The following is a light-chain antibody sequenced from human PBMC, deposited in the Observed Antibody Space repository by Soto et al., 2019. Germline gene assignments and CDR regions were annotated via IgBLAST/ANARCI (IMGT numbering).Light chain of an antibody. Sequence: QSALTQPASVSGSPGQSITISCTGTSSDVGGYNYVSWYQQHPGKAPKLMIYEVSNRPSGVSNRFSGSKSGNTASLTISGLQAEHEADYYCSSYTSSSTTYVFGNGTKVTV. CDR3: SSYTSSSTTYV. CDR2: EVS. V-gene: IGLV2-14*01. CDR1: SSDVGGYNY. J-gene: IGLJ1*01.